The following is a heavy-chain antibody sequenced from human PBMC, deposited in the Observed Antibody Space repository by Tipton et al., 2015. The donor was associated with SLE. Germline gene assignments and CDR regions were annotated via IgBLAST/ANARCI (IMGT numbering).Heavy chain of an antibody. D-gene: IGHD1-1*01. CDR3: ARPWIGGRGLNWYFDL. Sequence: LRLSCTASGFTFGDYAMSWIRQPPGKGLEWIGYIYYSGSTNYNPSLKSRVTISADKSISTAYLQWSSLKASDTAMYYCARPWIGGRGLNWYFDLWGRSTLVTVSS. V-gene: IGHV4-59*12. CDR2: IYYSGST. J-gene: IGHJ2*01. CDR1: GFTFGDYA.